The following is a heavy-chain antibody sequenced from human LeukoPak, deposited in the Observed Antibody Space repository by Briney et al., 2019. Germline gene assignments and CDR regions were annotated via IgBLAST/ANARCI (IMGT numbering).Heavy chain of an antibody. Sequence: GGSLRLSCAASGFTFSSYAMSWVRQAPGKGLEWVSAISGSGGSTYYADSVKGRFTISRDNSKNTLYLQMNSLRAEDTAVYYCAKDGEGEYYYDSSGYYSFAFDIWGQGTMVTVSS. CDR2: ISGSGGST. J-gene: IGHJ3*02. D-gene: IGHD3-22*01. CDR1: GFTFSSYA. V-gene: IGHV3-23*01. CDR3: AKDGEGEYYYDSSGYYSFAFDI.